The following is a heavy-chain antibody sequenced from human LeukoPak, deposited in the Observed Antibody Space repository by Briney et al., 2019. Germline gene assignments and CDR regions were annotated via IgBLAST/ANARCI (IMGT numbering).Heavy chain of an antibody. V-gene: IGHV3-23*01. D-gene: IGHD2-2*01. CDR2: ISGSGGST. J-gene: IGHJ4*02. CDR1: GFTFSSYA. Sequence: GGSLRLSYAASGFTFSSYAMSWVRQAPGKGLEWVSAISGSGGSTYYADSVKGRFSISRDNSKNTLYLQMNSLRAEDTAVYYCAKGSIPAAMIYYFDYWGQGTLVTVSS. CDR3: AKGSIPAAMIYYFDY.